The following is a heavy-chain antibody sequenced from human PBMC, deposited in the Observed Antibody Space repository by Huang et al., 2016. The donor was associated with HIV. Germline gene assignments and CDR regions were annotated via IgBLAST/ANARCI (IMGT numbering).Heavy chain of an antibody. CDR1: GGSIRSHH. D-gene: IGHD6-19*01. CDR3: ARSPQIYQTSGLAHYYFDF. CDR2: ISDTGRN. J-gene: IGHJ2*01. Sequence: QVQLQESGPGLVKPSETLSLSCTVSGGSIRSHHWSWLRQPPGKGLEWIATISDTGRNNYNPSRKSRVSMSLDTSKNNFSLKLTAVTAADTAVYYCARSPQIYQTSGLAHYYFDFWGRGTLVTVSS. V-gene: IGHV4-59*11.